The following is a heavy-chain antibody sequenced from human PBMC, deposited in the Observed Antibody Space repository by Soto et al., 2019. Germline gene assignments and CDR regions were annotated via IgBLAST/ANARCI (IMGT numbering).Heavy chain of an antibody. D-gene: IGHD3-22*01. CDR2: IGYGGGTT. V-gene: IGHV3-23*01. CDR1: EFTFSNYA. J-gene: IGHJ4*02. Sequence: GGSLRLSCAASEFTFSNYAMSWVRQAPGKGLEWVSAIGYGGGTTYYADSVKGRFTISRDNSKNTLYLQMNSLRAEDTAVYYCAKNPGYYYDSTGYHFDYWGQGTLVTVSS. CDR3: AKNPGYYYDSTGYHFDY.